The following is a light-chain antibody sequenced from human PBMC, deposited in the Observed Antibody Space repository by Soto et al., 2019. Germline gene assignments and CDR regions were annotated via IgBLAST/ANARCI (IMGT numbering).Light chain of an antibody. Sequence: DIQMTQSPSSLSASVGDRVTITCRASQSITSYLNWYQQKPGKAPQLLIYAASSLQSGVPSRFSGTGSGTDFTLTISSLQPEDFATYYCQQSYSTPYTVGPGTKLEIK. CDR1: QSITSY. J-gene: IGKJ2*01. CDR3: QQSYSTPYT. CDR2: AAS. V-gene: IGKV1-39*01.